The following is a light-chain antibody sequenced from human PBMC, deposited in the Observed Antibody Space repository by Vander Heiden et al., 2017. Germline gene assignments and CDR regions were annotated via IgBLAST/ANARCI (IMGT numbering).Light chain of an antibody. CDR1: SSDVGGYNY. CDR3: CSYAGSHTSLYV. Sequence: QSALTQPRPVSGSPGQSVPISCTGTSSDVGGYNYVSWYQQHPGKAPKLMIYDVTKRPSGVPDRFSGSKSGNTASLTISGLQAEDEADYYCCSYAGSHTSLYVFGTGTKVTVL. CDR2: DVT. J-gene: IGLJ1*01. V-gene: IGLV2-11*01.